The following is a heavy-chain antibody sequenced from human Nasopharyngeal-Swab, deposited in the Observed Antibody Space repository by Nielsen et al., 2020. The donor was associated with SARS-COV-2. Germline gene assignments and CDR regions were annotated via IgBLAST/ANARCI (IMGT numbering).Heavy chain of an antibody. D-gene: IGHD5-24*01. V-gene: IGHV3-7*04. Sequence: GESLKISCAASGFSFSSHSMTWVRQAPGKGLEWVADIKQDGTETHYVDAVKGRFTISRDNAKNSLHLQMNSLRAEDTAVYFCVRGDAYNRLWGQGILVTVSS. J-gene: IGHJ4*02. CDR1: GFSFSSHS. CDR2: IKQDGTET. CDR3: VRGDAYNRL.